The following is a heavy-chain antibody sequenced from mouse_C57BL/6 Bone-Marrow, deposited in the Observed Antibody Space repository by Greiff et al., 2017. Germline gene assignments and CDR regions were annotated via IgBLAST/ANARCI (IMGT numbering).Heavy chain of an antibody. CDR2: ISYDGSN. D-gene: IGHD2-3*01. Sequence: DVHLVESGPGLVKPSQSLSLTCSVTGYSITSGYYWNWIRQFPGNKLEWMGCISYDGSNNYNPSLKNRISITRDTSKNQFFLKLNSVTTEDTATYYCARGGWLPFAYWGQGTLVTVSA. CDR1: GYSITSGYY. J-gene: IGHJ3*01. CDR3: ARGGWLPFAY. V-gene: IGHV3-6*01.